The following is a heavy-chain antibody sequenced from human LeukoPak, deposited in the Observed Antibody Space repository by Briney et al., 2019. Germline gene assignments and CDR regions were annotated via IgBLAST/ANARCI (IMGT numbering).Heavy chain of an antibody. D-gene: IGHD3-16*02. Sequence: GESLKISCKVSGYTFTTFWIGWVRQMPGKGLEWMAIIQPRDSDALYSPSSQGQVSISADKSISTAYLQWNSLRASDTAMYYCARHVNDYVWGSYRRNWFDPWGQGTLSPSPQ. J-gene: IGHJ5*02. CDR1: GYTFTTFW. CDR3: ARHVNDYVWGSYRRNWFDP. V-gene: IGHV5-51*01. CDR2: IQPRDSDA.